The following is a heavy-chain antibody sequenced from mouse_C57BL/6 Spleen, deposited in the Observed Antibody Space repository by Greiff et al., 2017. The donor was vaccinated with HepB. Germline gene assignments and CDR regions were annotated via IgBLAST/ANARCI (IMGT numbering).Heavy chain of an antibody. J-gene: IGHJ4*01. CDR3: AREGYNNYDYPMGY. Sequence: QVQLQQPGAELVMPGASLKLSCKASGYTFTSYWMYWVNQRPGQGLEWIGEIDPSDSYTNYNQNFKGKSTLSVDKSSSTAYMQLSSLTSEDSAFYYCAREGYNNYDYPMGYWGQGTPATVSS. CDR1: GYTFTSYW. CDR2: IDPSDSYT. V-gene: IGHV1-69*01. D-gene: IGHD2-5*01.